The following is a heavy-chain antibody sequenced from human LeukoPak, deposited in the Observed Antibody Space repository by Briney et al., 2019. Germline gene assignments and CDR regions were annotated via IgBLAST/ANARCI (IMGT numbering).Heavy chain of an antibody. CDR3: ARAGDRWALDY. J-gene: IGHJ4*02. CDR2: VNHSGST. D-gene: IGHD1-26*01. CDR1: GGSFSGYY. V-gene: IGHV4-34*01. Sequence: SETLSLTCAVYGGSFSGYYWSWIRQPPGKGLEWIGEVNHSGSTNYNPSLKSRVTISVDTSKNQFSLKLSSVTAADTAVYYCARAGDRWALDYWGQGTLVAVSS.